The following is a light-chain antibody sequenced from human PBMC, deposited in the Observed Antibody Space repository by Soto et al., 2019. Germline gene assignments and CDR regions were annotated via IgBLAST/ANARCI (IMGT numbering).Light chain of an antibody. J-gene: IGKJ1*01. Sequence: DIHMTQSPSSLSSSLGDRVTITFLAIQGISYWLSRYQQKPGNAPKHLIYAASSLQSGVPSRFSGSGSGTDFTLTISSLQPEDSATYYCQQSNSFPWTFGQGTKVDI. V-gene: IGKV1-12*01. CDR2: AAS. CDR3: QQSNSFPWT. CDR1: QGISYW.